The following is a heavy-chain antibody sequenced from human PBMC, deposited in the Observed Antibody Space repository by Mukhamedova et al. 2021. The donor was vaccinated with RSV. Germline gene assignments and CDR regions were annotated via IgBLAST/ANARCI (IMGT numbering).Heavy chain of an antibody. Sequence: SFAVTWVRQAPGQGLEWMGWNVPIFGTTNYAQSLQGRVSMTTDIATSTAYLELNSLTSDDTALYFCAATNYGDHRSRRALFDFW. CDR1: SFA. V-gene: IGHV1-69*05. CDR3: AATNYGDHRSRRALFDF. CDR2: NVPIFGTT. D-gene: IGHD4-17*01. J-gene: IGHJ4*01.